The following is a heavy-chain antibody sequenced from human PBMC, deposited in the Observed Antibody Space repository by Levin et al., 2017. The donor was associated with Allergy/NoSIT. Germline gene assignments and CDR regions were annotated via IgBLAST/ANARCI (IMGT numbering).Heavy chain of an antibody. J-gene: IGHJ4*02. CDR1: GFTFRNYD. CDR3: ATLEYCSSTSCPL. D-gene: IGHD2/OR15-2a*01. CDR2: ISFDGSNE. Sequence: LSLTCAVSGFTFRNYDMHWVRHTPGKGLEWVAVISFDGSNEHYAESVKGRFTISRDNSESTLDLQMNSLRSEDTAVNYCATLEYCSSTSCPLGGQGTVVTVSS. V-gene: IGHV3-30*03.